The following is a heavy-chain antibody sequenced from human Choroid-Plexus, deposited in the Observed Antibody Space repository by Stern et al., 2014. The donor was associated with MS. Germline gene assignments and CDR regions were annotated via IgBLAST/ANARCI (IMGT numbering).Heavy chain of an antibody. CDR3: AKDRQYLTYFFDH. CDR1: GFTFGSCA. CDR2: VSYDGSNK. J-gene: IGHJ5*02. V-gene: IGHV3-30*18. D-gene: IGHD2/OR15-2a*01. Sequence: VQLVESGGGVVQPGRPLRLSCVASGFTFGSCAMHWVRQAPGKGLVGVAGVSYDGSNKYYADSGKGRFTISRDNSQNTLYMQMSSLRPEDTSVYYCAKDRQYLTYFFDHWGQGSLVTVSS.